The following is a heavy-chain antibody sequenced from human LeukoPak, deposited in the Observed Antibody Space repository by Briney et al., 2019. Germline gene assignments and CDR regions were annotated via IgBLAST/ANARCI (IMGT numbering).Heavy chain of an antibody. CDR1: GFTFSSYS. CDR3: ARGADGVSSNSRGWFDP. Sequence: GGSLRLSCAGSGFTFSSYSMNWVRQAPGKGLEWVSSISTSSSYIYYADSVKGRFTISRDNAKNSLYLQMNSLRAEDTAVYSCARGADGVSSNSRGWFDPWGQGTLATVSS. CDR2: ISTSSSYI. V-gene: IGHV3-21*01. D-gene: IGHD2-15*01. J-gene: IGHJ5*02.